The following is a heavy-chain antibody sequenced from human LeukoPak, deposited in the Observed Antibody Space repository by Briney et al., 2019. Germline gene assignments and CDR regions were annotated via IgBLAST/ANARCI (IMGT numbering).Heavy chain of an antibody. Sequence: SETLSLTCTVSGGSISSSSYYWGWIRQPPGKGLEWIGSIYYSGSTYYNPSLKSRVTISVDTSENQFSLKLRTATAADTAVYYCARIEDVTRGYNHAYYFDYWGQGTLVTVSS. CDR3: ARIEDVTRGYNHAYYFDY. CDR1: GGSISSSSYY. J-gene: IGHJ4*02. CDR2: IYYSGST. D-gene: IGHD5-18*01. V-gene: IGHV4-39*07.